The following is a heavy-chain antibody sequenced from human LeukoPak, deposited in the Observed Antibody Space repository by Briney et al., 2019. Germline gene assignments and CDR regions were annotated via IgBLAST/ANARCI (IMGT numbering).Heavy chain of an antibody. Sequence: ASVKVSCKASGYTFTSNYIHWVRQAPGQGLEWMGMIYSRDGSTSYAQKFQGRVTMTRDTSTSTVYMELSSLRSEDTAVYYCARDRGGYFDYWGQGTLVTVSS. V-gene: IGHV1-46*01. J-gene: IGHJ4*02. CDR1: GYTFTSNY. CDR2: IYSRDGST. CDR3: ARDRGGYFDY. D-gene: IGHD3-16*01.